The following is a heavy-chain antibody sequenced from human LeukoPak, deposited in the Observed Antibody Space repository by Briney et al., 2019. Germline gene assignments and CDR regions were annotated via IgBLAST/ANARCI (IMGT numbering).Heavy chain of an antibody. CDR1: GGSFSGYY. CDR2: INHSGST. J-gene: IGHJ5*02. V-gene: IGHV4-34*01. D-gene: IGHD2-2*01. Sequence: SETLSLTCAVYGGSFSGYYWSWIRQPPGKGLEWIGEINHSGSTNYNPSLKSRVTISVDTSKNQFSLKLSSVTAADTAVYYCARLANIVVVPAAFRRTIGRFDPWGQGTLVTVSS. CDR3: ARLANIVVVPAAFRRTIGRFDP.